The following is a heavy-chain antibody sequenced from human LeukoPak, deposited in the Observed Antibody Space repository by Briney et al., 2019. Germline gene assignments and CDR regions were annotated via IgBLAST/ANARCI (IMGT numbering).Heavy chain of an antibody. CDR3: ARGYYCSSTSCYRLVYY. Sequence: GASVKVSCKASGHTFTGYYMHWVRQAPGQGLEWMGWINPNSGGTNYAQKFQGRVTMTRDTSISTAYMELSRLRSDDTAVYYCARGYYCSSTSCYRLVYYWGQGTLVTVSS. D-gene: IGHD2-2*02. CDR2: INPNSGGT. V-gene: IGHV1-2*02. CDR1: GHTFTGYY. J-gene: IGHJ4*02.